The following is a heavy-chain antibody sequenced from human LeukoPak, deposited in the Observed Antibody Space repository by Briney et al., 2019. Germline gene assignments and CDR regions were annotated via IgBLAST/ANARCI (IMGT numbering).Heavy chain of an antibody. CDR3: ARTLTTATWDY. CDR2: INPNSGGT. Sequence: ASVKVSCKASGYTFTDFYFNWVRQAPGQGLEWMGWINPNSGGTHYAQNFQGRVTMTRDTSINTAYMEVSRLRSDDTAVYYCARTLTTATWDYWGQGTLVTVSS. CDR1: GYTFTDFY. V-gene: IGHV1-2*02. J-gene: IGHJ4*02. D-gene: IGHD4-17*01.